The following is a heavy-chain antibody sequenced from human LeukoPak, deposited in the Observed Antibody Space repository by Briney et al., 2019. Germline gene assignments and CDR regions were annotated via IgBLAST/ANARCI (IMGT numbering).Heavy chain of an antibody. CDR3: ARFVVVTAGDY. D-gene: IGHD2-21*02. CDR1: GYTLSNYW. J-gene: IGHJ4*01. V-gene: IGHV3-74*01. Sequence: GGSLRLSCSASGYTLSNYWMHWVRQAPGKGLVWVARLHSNGAFTTYADSVKGRFTISRDTAKNTLYLQMNSLRVEDTAVYYCARFVVVTAGDYWGQGTLVTVSS. CDR2: LHSNGAFT.